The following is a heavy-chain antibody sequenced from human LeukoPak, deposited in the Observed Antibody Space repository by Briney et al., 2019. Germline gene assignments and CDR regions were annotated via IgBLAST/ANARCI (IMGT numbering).Heavy chain of an antibody. CDR2: ISGGGGST. D-gene: IGHD2-8*01. CDR3: ARDERYAYYGMDV. J-gene: IGHJ6*02. CDR1: GFTFSTYA. V-gene: IGHV3-23*01. Sequence: GGSLRLSCAASGFTFSTYAMSWVRQAPGKGLEWISAISGGGGSTYYADSVKGRFTISRDNAKNSLYLQMNSLRAEDTAVYYCARDERYAYYGMDVWGQGTTVTVSS.